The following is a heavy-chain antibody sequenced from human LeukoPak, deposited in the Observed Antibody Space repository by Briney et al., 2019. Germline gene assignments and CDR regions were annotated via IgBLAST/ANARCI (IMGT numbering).Heavy chain of an antibody. CDR3: ARGNYYGSGSHVDY. CDR1: GGSFSGYY. Sequence: PSETLSLTCAVYGGSFSGYYWSWIRQPPGKGLEWIGEINHSGSTNYNPSLKSRVTISVDTSKNQFSLKLSSVTAADTAVYYCARGNYYGSGSHVDYWGQGTLVTVSS. D-gene: IGHD3-10*01. CDR2: INHSGST. V-gene: IGHV4-34*01. J-gene: IGHJ4*02.